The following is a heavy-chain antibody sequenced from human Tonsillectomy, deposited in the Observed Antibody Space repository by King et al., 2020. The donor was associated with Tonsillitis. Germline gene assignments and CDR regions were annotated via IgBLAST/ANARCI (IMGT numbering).Heavy chain of an antibody. D-gene: IGHD6-13*01. V-gene: IGHV4-61*02. CDR2: IYTSGST. CDR1: GGSISSGSYY. CDR3: ARGSSSWYSGAFDI. Sequence: QLQESGPGLVKPSQTLSLTCTVSGGSISSGSYYWSWIRQPAGKGLEWIGRIYTSGSTNYNPSLKSRVTISVATSKNQFSLKLSSVTAADTAVYYWARGSSSWYSGAFDIWGQGTMVTVSS. J-gene: IGHJ3*02.